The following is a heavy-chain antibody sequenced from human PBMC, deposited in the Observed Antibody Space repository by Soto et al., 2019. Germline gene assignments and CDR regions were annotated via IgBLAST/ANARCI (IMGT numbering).Heavy chain of an antibody. J-gene: IGHJ4*02. D-gene: IGHD3-22*01. Sequence: GESLKISCKGSGYSFTSYWIGWVRQMPGKGLEWMGIIYPGDSDTRYSPSFQGQVTISADKSISTAYLQWSSLKASDTAMYYCARYNYYDSSGYYRGGGFDYWGQGTLVTVSS. V-gene: IGHV5-51*01. CDR3: ARYNYYDSSGYYRGGGFDY. CDR2: IYPGDSDT. CDR1: GYSFTSYW.